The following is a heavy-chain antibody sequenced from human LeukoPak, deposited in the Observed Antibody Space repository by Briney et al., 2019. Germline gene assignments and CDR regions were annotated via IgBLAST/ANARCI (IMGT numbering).Heavy chain of an antibody. J-gene: IGHJ5*02. D-gene: IGHD3-10*01. V-gene: IGHV1-69*04. CDR2: IIPILGIA. CDR1: GRTFSSYA. Sequence: SVKVSCKASGRTFSSYAISWVRQALGQGLEWMGRIIPILGIANYAQKFQGRVTITADKSTSTAYMELSSLRSEDTAVYYCARAFTITMVRGVDNWFDPWGQGTLVTVSS. CDR3: ARAFTITMVRGVDNWFDP.